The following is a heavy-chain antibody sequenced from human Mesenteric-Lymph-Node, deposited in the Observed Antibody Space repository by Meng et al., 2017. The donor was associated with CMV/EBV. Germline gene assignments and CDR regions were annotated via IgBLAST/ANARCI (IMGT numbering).Heavy chain of an antibody. V-gene: IGHV3-48*03. D-gene: IGHD6-6*01. CDR1: GFTFSLYE. CDR3: AREYSSSSSLDY. CDR2: ISHNGSAI. Sequence: GGSLRLSCAASGFTFSLYEMNWVRQTPGKGLEWISYISHNGSAIEYADSVRGRFTISRDNAKNSLYLQMNSLRAEDTAVYYCAREYSSSSSLDYWGQGTLVTVSS. J-gene: IGHJ4*02.